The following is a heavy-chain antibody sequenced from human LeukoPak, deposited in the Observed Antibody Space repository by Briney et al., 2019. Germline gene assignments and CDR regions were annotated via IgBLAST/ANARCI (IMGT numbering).Heavy chain of an antibody. CDR1: GYTFTGYY. V-gene: IGHV1-2*02. J-gene: IGHJ4*02. CDR2: INPNSGGT. Sequence: ASVKVSCKASGYTFTGYYMHWVRQAPGQGLEWMGWINPNSGGTNYAQKFQGRVTMTRDTSFSTAYMELSRLRSDDTAVYYCARGLGYCSGGSCSWGQGTLVTVSS. D-gene: IGHD2-15*01. CDR3: ARGLGYCSGGSCS.